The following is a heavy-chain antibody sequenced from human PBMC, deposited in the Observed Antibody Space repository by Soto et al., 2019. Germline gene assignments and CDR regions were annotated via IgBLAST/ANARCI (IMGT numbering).Heavy chain of an antibody. J-gene: IGHJ4*02. CDR2: ITGSGGGT. Sequence: GGSLRLSCAASGLTFSTYAMSWVRQAPGKGLEWVSAITGSGGGTYYADSVKGRFTISRDNPKNTLYLQMNSLRAEDTTLYYCAKKYSSSSPSFDYWGQGTLVTVSS. CDR3: AKKYSSSSPSFDY. V-gene: IGHV3-23*01. CDR1: GLTFSTYA. D-gene: IGHD6-13*01.